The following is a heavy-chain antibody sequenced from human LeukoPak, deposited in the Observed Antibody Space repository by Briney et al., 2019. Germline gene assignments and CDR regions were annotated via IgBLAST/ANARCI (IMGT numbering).Heavy chain of an antibody. CDR3: ARDRYFDWLEFDY. Sequence: PSETLSLTCAVYGGSFSGYYWSWIRQPPGKGLEWIGEINHSGSTNYNPSLKSRVTISVDTSKNQFSLKLSSVTAADTAVYYCARDRYFDWLEFDYWGQGTLVTVSP. CDR1: GGSFSGYY. CDR2: INHSGST. V-gene: IGHV4-34*01. D-gene: IGHD3-9*01. J-gene: IGHJ4*02.